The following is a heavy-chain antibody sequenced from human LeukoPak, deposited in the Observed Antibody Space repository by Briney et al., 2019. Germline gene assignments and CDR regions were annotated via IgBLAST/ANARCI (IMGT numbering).Heavy chain of an antibody. CDR2: INAGNGNT. D-gene: IGHD2-2*01. CDR1: GYTFTSYA. J-gene: IGHJ5*02. CDR3: ARGPAAIRVNWFEP. V-gene: IGHV1-3*01. Sequence: ASVKVSCKASGYTFTSYAMHWVRQAPGQRLEWMGWINAGNGNTKYSQKFQGRVTITRDTSASTAYMELSSLRSEDTAVYYCARGPAAIRVNWFEPWGQGTLVTVSS.